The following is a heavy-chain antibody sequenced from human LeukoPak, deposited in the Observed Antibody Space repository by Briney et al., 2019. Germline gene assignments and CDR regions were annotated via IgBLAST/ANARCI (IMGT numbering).Heavy chain of an antibody. CDR2: INPNSGGT. Sequence: ASVKVSCKASGYTFTGYYMHWVRQAPGQGLEWMGWINPNSGGTNYAQKFQGRVTMTRDTSISTAHMELSRLRSDDTAVYYCARDGDKYSSGPNDYWGQGTLVTVSS. D-gene: IGHD6-19*01. J-gene: IGHJ4*02. CDR1: GYTFTGYY. CDR3: ARDGDKYSSGPNDY. V-gene: IGHV1-2*02.